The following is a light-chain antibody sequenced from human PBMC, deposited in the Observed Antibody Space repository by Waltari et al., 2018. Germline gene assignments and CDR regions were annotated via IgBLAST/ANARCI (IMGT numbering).Light chain of an antibody. V-gene: IGLV2-11*02. CDR1: SSAIGGYNF. CDR2: DVD. Sequence: QSALTQPRPVSGSPGQSVTPPCPGTSSAIGGYNFVSWYQQHPGKAPKPVIYDVDKRPSGVPDRFSGSKAGNTASLTISGLQTDDDADYYCCSYAGRYTSVFGRGTRVTVL. J-gene: IGLJ2*01. CDR3: CSYAGRYTSV.